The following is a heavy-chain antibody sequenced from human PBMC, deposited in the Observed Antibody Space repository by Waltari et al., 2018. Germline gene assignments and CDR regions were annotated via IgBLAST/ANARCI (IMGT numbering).Heavy chain of an antibody. V-gene: IGHV3-53*01. D-gene: IGHD3-3*01. Sequence: EVQLVESRGGLIQPGGSLRLSCAASGFTVSSTSMTWVRPAPGKGLEWVALIDSGGNTHYAESVKGRFTVSTDNAKNTLYLQMNSLRPEDTAGYYGARVATSSYEYYFDYWGQGTLVTVS. CDR1: GFTVSSTS. CDR3: ARVATSSYEYYFDY. J-gene: IGHJ4*02. CDR2: IDSGGNT.